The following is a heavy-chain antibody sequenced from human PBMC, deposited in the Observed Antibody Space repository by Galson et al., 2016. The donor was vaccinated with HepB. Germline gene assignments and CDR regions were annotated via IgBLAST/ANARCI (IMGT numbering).Heavy chain of an antibody. D-gene: IGHD1-26*01. V-gene: IGHV5-51*01. CDR2: IYPGDSDT. CDR3: ARLITEGDFDY. CDR1: GYTFTNYW. Sequence: QSGAEVKKPGEFLKISCKGSGYTFTNYWIGWVRQMPEKGLEWMGTIYPGDSDTRYSPSFQGQVTISADKSITTAYLQWSSLQASDTAMYYCARLITEGDFDYWGQGTLVTVSS. J-gene: IGHJ4*02.